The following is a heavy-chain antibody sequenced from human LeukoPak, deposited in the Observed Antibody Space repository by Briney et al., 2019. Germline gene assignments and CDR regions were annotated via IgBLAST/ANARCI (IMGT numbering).Heavy chain of an antibody. D-gene: IGHD3-22*01. CDR1: GGSISSYY. J-gene: IGHJ4*02. V-gene: IGHV4-4*07. Sequence: PSETLSLTCTVSGGSISSYYWSWIRQPAGKGLEWSGRIYTSGSTNYNPSLKSRVTMSVDTSKNQFSLELSSVTAADTAVYYCARGQQGYYYDSSGYPASFDYWGQGTLVTVSS. CDR2: IYTSGST. CDR3: ARGQQGYYYDSSGYPASFDY.